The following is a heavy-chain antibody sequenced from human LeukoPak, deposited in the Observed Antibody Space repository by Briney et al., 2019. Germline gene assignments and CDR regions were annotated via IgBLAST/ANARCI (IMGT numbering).Heavy chain of an antibody. V-gene: IGHV3-48*03. CDR1: GFTFSSYE. CDR3: ARDAAMAGFDY. Sequence: PGGSLRLSCAASGFTFSSYEMNWVRQAPGKGLEWVSYISSSGSTIYYADSVKGRFTISRDNAKSSLYLQMNSLRAEDTAVYYCARDAAMAGFDYWGQGTLVTVSS. CDR2: ISSSGSTI. D-gene: IGHD5-18*01. J-gene: IGHJ4*02.